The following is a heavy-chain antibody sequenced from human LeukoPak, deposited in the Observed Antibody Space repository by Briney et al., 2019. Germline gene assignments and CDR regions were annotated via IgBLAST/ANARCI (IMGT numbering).Heavy chain of an antibody. J-gene: IGHJ4*02. V-gene: IGHV3-23*01. Sequence: GGSLRLSCVASGFTFSNYAMSWVRQAPGKGLEWVSALSGNGDFTYYADSVKGRFTISRDNSKNTLYLQMNTLRAEDTAIYYCAKARDYYVIAEYYFDHWGQGTLVTVSS. CDR2: LSGNGDFT. CDR3: AKARDYYVIAEYYFDH. D-gene: IGHD3-10*02. CDR1: GFTFSNYA.